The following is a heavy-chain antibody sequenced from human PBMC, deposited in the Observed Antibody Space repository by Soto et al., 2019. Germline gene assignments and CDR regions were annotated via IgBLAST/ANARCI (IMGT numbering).Heavy chain of an antibody. Sequence: QITLKESGPPLVKPTQTLTLTCTFSGFSLSTSGVGVGWIRQPPGKALEWLALIYWDDDKRYSPSLKSRLTITTDTSKNPVVPTMTNMDPVDTATYYCAHRRSFHPLGWWFDPWGQGTLVTVSS. J-gene: IGHJ5*02. D-gene: IGHD7-27*01. CDR2: IYWDDDK. CDR3: AHRRSFHPLGWWFDP. V-gene: IGHV2-5*02. CDR1: GFSLSTSGVG.